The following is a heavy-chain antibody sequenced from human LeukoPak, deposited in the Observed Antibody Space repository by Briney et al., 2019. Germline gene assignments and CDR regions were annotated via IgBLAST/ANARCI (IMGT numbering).Heavy chain of an antibody. D-gene: IGHD3-10*01. Sequence: GGSLRLSCAASGFTFSDYYMSWIRQAPGKGLEWASYISSSDSTIYYADSVKGRFTISRDNAKNSLYLQMNSLRAEDTAVYYCARLLMVRGVISHMDVWGKGTTVTVSS. CDR2: ISSSDSTI. CDR3: ARLLMVRGVISHMDV. J-gene: IGHJ6*03. CDR1: GFTFSDYY. V-gene: IGHV3-11*04.